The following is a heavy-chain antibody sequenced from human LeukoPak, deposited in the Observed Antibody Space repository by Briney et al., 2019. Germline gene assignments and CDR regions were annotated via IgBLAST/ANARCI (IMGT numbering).Heavy chain of an antibody. CDR3: ARQTIAVAGTPPYYYYYGMDV. CDR1: GYNFSNCL. Sequence: GESLKISCEGSGYNFSNCLIGWVRQMPGKGLEWMGIIYPGDSDTRYGPSFQGQVTISADKSISTAYLQWSSLKASDTAMYYCARQTIAVAGTPPYYYYYGMDVWGQGTTVTVSS. J-gene: IGHJ6*02. V-gene: IGHV5-51*01. CDR2: IYPGDSDT. D-gene: IGHD6-19*01.